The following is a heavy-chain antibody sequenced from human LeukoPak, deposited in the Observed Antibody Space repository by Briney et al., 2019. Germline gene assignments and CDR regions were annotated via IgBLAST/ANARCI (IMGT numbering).Heavy chain of an antibody. Sequence: GGSLRLSCAASGFTFSSYSMNWVRQVPGKGLEWVSYISSSSSYIYYADSVKGRFTISRDNAKNSLYLQMNSLRAEDTAVYYCARGPYSSSGPRWGQGTLVTVSS. V-gene: IGHV3-21*05. CDR2: ISSSSSYI. CDR3: ARGPYSSSGPR. J-gene: IGHJ4*02. D-gene: IGHD6-13*01. CDR1: GFTFSSYS.